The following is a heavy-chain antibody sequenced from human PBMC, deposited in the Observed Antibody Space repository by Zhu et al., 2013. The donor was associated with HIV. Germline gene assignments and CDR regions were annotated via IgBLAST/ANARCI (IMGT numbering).Heavy chain of an antibody. D-gene: IGHD4-17*01. CDR1: GGTFSSYA. Sequence: QVQLVQSGAEVKKPGSSVKVSCKASGGTFSSYAISWVRQAPGQGLEWMGGIIPIFGTANYAQKFQGRVTITADESTSTAYMELSSLRSEDTAVYYCATSLDYEGVPYYGMDVWGPRDHGHRLL. V-gene: IGHV1-69*01. CDR2: IIPIFGTA. J-gene: IGHJ6*01. CDR3: ATSLDYEGVPYYGMDV.